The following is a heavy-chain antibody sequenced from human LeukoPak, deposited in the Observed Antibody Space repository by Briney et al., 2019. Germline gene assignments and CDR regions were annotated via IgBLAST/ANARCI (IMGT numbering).Heavy chain of an antibody. V-gene: IGHV4-61*03. D-gene: IGHD6-19*01. Sequence: SETLSLTCTVSGDSASSRSYYWSWIRQPPGKGLEWIGYIYYSGSTNYNPSLKSRATLSVDTSKNHFSLKLTSVTAADTAVYYCAGGTEAGLAYWGQGTLVTVSS. CDR3: AGGTEAGLAY. J-gene: IGHJ4*02. CDR1: GDSASSRSYY. CDR2: IYYSGST.